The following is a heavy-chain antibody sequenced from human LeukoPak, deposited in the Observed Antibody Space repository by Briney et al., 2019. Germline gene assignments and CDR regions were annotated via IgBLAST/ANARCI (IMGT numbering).Heavy chain of an antibody. J-gene: IGHJ3*02. CDR2: ISGIGSTI. Sequence: GGSLRLSCAASGFTFSMYAMSWVRQAPGKGLEWVSAISGIGSTINYADSVKGRFTISRYNFKNTLYLQMHSLRVEDADVSYCAREMTTITYAFDMWGQGTMVTVSS. D-gene: IGHD5-24*01. V-gene: IGHV3-23*01. CDR3: AREMTTITYAFDM. CDR1: GFTFSMYA.